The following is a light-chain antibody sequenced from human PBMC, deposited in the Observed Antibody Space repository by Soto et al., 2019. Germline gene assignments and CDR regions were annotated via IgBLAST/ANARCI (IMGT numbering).Light chain of an antibody. V-gene: IGKV3-20*01. CDR2: GAS. J-gene: IGKJ2*01. CDR3: QQFCNSAPYT. CDR1: QSVSSSY. Sequence: EIVLTQSPGTLSLSPGERATLSCRASQSVSSSYLAWYQQKPGQAPRLLIYGASSRATGIPDRFSGSGSGTDFTLTISRLVPEDFVVNYCQQFCNSAPYTFGQGTKLEIK.